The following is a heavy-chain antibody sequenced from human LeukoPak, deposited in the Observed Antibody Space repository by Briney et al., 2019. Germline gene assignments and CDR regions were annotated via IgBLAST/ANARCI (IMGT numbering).Heavy chain of an antibody. Sequence: PSETLSLTCTVSGGSISSSSYYWGWIRQPPGKGLEWIGSIYYSGNTYYTPSLESRVTISVDTSKNQFSLKLSSVTAADTAVYYCAPYIWSGYKFDYWGQGTLVTVSS. CDR2: IYYSGNT. J-gene: IGHJ4*02. D-gene: IGHD3-3*01. CDR3: APYIWSGYKFDY. V-gene: IGHV4-39*01. CDR1: GGSISSSSYY.